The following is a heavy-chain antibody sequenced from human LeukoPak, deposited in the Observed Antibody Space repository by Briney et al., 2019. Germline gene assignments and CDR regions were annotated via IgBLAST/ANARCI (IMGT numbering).Heavy chain of an antibody. CDR3: AKGLAGTASGSD. J-gene: IGHJ4*02. CDR1: GFTFSSYG. CDR2: IRHDGSNQ. D-gene: IGHD1-7*01. Sequence: PGGSLRLSCAASGFTFSSYGIHWVRQAPGKGLEWVAFIRHDGSNQYCADFVKRRFTISRDNSKNTLYLQMKGLTTKDTAVYFCAKGLAGTASGSDWGQGTLVTVSS. V-gene: IGHV3-30*02.